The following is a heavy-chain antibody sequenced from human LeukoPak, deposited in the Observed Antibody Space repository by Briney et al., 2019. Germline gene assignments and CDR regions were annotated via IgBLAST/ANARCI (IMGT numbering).Heavy chain of an antibody. CDR2: IYYSGST. D-gene: IGHD4-11*01. CDR3: ARVPSTALETKYYFDY. J-gene: IGHJ4*02. CDR1: GGSISSYY. V-gene: IGHV4-59*01. Sequence: PSETLSLTCTVSGGSISSYYWNWIRQPPGKGLEWIGSIYYSGSTNYNPSLKSRVSISVDTSKNQFSLKVSSVTAADTAVYYCARVPSTALETKYYFDYWGQGTLVTVSS.